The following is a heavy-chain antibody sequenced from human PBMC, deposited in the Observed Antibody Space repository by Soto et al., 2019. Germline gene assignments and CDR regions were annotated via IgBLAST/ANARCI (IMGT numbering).Heavy chain of an antibody. CDR3: ARRLEDYYYHGMDV. CDR2: IYYSGST. D-gene: IGHD6-19*01. CDR1: GGSISSSSHY. V-gene: IGHV4-39*01. J-gene: IGHJ6*02. Sequence: TSETLSLTCTVSGGSISSSSHYWGRIRQPPGKGLEWIGSIYYSGSTYYNPSLKSRVTISVDTSKNQFSLKLSSVTAADTAVYYCARRLEDYYYHGMDVWGRGTTVTVSS.